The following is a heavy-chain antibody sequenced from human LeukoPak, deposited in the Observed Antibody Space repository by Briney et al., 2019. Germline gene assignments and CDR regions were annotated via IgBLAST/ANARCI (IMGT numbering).Heavy chain of an antibody. V-gene: IGHV4-30-4*01. J-gene: IGHJ4*02. CDR2: IYYSGST. CDR1: GGSISSGDYY. Sequence: SQTLSLTCTVSGGSISSGDYYWSWIRQPPGKGLEWIGYIYYSGSTYYNPSLKSRVTISVDTTKNQFSLKLSSVTAADTAVYYCARGIKGTGSSWYFSDYWGQGTLVTVSS. D-gene: IGHD6-13*01. CDR3: ARGIKGTGSSWYFSDY.